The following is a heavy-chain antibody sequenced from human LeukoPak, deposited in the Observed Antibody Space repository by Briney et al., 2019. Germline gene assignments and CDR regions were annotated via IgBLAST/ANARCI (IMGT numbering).Heavy chain of an antibody. V-gene: IGHV3-23*01. CDR2: LSASGGTT. J-gene: IGHJ5*02. Sequence: GGSLRLSCSASGFSFITYAMTWVRQAPGKGLEWVSALSASGGTTYYADSVTGRFTTSRDNSKNTLYLQMNSLRAEDTAVYYCAKLPREYCSSASCPNWFDTWGQGILVTVSS. D-gene: IGHD2-2*01. CDR1: GFSFITYA. CDR3: AKLPREYCSSASCPNWFDT.